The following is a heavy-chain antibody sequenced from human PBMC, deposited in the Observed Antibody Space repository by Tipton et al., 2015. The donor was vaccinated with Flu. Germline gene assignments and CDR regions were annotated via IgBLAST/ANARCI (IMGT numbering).Heavy chain of an antibody. Sequence: LRLSCTVSGGSISSYYWSWIRQPAGKGLEWIGRIYTSGSTNYNPSLKSRVTMSVDTSKSQFPLKLSSVTAADTAVYYCARVVPRAGDAFDIWGQGTMVTVSS. CDR1: GGSISSYY. CDR2: IYTSGST. V-gene: IGHV4-4*07. J-gene: IGHJ3*02. CDR3: ARVVPRAGDAFDI. D-gene: IGHD6-6*01.